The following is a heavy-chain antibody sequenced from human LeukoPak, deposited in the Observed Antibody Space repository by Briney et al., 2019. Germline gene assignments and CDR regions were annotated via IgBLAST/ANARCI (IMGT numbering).Heavy chain of an antibody. CDR2: ISSSSSYI. V-gene: IGHV3-21*01. J-gene: IGHJ4*02. D-gene: IGHD5-24*01. CDR1: GFTFSSYS. CDR3: ARGRGYNSVPFDY. Sequence: GGSLRLSCAASGFTFSSYSMNWVRQAPGKGLEWVSSISSSSSYIYYADSVKGRFTISRDNAKNSLYLQMNSLRAEDTAVYYCARGRGYNSVPFDYWGQGTLVTVSS.